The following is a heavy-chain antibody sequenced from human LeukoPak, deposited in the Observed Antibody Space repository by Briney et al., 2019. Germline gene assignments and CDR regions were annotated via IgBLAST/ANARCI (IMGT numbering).Heavy chain of an antibody. D-gene: IGHD3-10*01. CDR3: ARRRDYYGSGSYLGVWYFDL. V-gene: IGHV4-34*01. CDR2: INHSGST. Sequence: SETLSLTCAVYGGSFSGYYWSWIRQPPGKGLEWIGEINHSGSTNYNPSLKSRVTISVDTSKNQFSLKLSSVTAADTAVYYCARRRDYYGSGSYLGVWYFDLWGRGTLVTVSS. J-gene: IGHJ2*01. CDR1: GGSFSGYY.